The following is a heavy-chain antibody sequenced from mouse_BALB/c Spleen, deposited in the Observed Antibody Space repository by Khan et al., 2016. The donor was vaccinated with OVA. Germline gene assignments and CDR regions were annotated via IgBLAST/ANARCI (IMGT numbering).Heavy chain of an antibody. J-gene: IGHJ3*01. CDR1: GYTFANYW. CDR3: VNHGSSSAWFTY. D-gene: IGHD1-1*01. CDR2: INPSTDYT. Sequence: QVQLKQSGAELAKPGASVKMSCKASGYTFANYWMHWVKQRPGQGLEWIGYINPSTDYTEYNQKFKDKATLTADKSSSTAYMHLTSLTSEDSAPYYGVNHGSSSAWFTYWGQGTLVTVSA. V-gene: IGHV1-7*01.